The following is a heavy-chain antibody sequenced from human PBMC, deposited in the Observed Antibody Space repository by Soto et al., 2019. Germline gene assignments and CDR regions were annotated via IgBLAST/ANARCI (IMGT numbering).Heavy chain of an antibody. V-gene: IGHV4-31*03. J-gene: IGHJ4*02. CDR2: IYYSGST. D-gene: IGHD6-6*01. CDR1: GGFISSGGYY. CDR3: ASDPISARPFFDD. Sequence: SETLFLTCTVSGGFISSGGYYLSWIRQHPGKGLEWIGYIYYSGSTYYNPSLKSRVTISTDTSKNQFSLNLSSVTAADTAVYYCASDPISARPFFDDWGQGTLVTVSS.